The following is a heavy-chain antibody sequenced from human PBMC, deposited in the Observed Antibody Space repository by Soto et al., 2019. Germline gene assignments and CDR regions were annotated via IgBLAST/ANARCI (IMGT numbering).Heavy chain of an antibody. CDR2: IYPSDSDT. CDR3: ARGGVSTRTFDY. CDR1: GYNFAGYW. Sequence: GESLKISCXGSGYNFAGYWIAWVRQMPGKGLELMGIIYPSDSDTRYRPSFQGQVTISADKSISSAYLQWSSLRASDTAMYYCARGGVSTRTFDYWGQGTPVTVSS. D-gene: IGHD3-3*01. V-gene: IGHV5-51*01. J-gene: IGHJ4*02.